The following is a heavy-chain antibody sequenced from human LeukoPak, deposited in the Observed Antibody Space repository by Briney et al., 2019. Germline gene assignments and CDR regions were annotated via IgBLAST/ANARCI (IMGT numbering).Heavy chain of an antibody. V-gene: IGHV4-34*01. CDR2: INHSGST. D-gene: IGHD6-13*01. J-gene: IGHJ4*02. Sequence: GSLRLSCAASGFTFSTDDMTWIRQPPGKGLEWIGEINHSGSTNYNPSLKSRVTISVDTSKNQFSLKLSSVTAADTAVYYCARETRKTGAGYWGQGTLVTVSS. CDR1: GFTFSTDD. CDR3: ARETRKTGAGY.